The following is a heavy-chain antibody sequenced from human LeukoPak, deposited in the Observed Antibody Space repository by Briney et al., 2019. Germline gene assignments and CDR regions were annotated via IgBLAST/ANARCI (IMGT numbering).Heavy chain of an antibody. CDR2: ISSSSSYI. Sequence: PGGSLRLSCAASGFTFSSYSMNWVRQAPGKGLEWVSSISSSSSYIYYADSVKGRFTISRDNAKNSLYLQMNSLRAEDTAVYYCASGEWELLGADAFDIWGQGTMVTVSS. J-gene: IGHJ3*02. V-gene: IGHV3-21*01. CDR3: ASGEWELLGADAFDI. D-gene: IGHD1-26*01. CDR1: GFTFSSYS.